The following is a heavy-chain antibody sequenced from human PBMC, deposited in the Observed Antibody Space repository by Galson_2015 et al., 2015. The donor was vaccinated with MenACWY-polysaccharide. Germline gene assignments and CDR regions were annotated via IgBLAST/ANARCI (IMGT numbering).Heavy chain of an antibody. CDR2: IKSKTDGGTT. Sequence: SLRLSCAASGFTFSNAWMSWVRQAPGKGLEWVGRIKSKTDGGTTDYAAPVKGRFTISRDDLKNTLYLQMNSLKTEDTAVYYCTTAVWDIVVVVAATRDYWGQGTLVTVSS. D-gene: IGHD2-15*01. CDR3: TTAVWDIVVVVAATRDY. V-gene: IGHV3-15*01. J-gene: IGHJ4*02. CDR1: GFTFSNAW.